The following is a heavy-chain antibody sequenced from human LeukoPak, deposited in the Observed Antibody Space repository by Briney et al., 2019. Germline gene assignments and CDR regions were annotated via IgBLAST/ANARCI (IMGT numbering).Heavy chain of an antibody. CDR3: ARPATPAEYDPEYFQH. V-gene: IGHV7-4-1*02. J-gene: IGHJ1*01. D-gene: IGHD3-16*01. Sequence: GASVKVSCTASGYTFTSYAMNWVRQAPGQGLEWMGWINTNTGNPTYAQGFTGRFVFSLDTSVSTAYLQISSLKAEDTAVYYCARPATPAEYDPEYFQHWGQGTLVTVSS. CDR1: GYTFTSYA. CDR2: INTNTGNP.